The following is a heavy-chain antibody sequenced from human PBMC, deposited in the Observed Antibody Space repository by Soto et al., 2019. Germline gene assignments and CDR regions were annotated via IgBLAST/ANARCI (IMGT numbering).Heavy chain of an antibody. D-gene: IGHD6-13*01. J-gene: IGHJ3*02. CDR1: GGSISSHY. V-gene: IGHV4-59*08. Sequence: SETLSLTCTVSGGSISSHYWSWIRQPPGKGLEWIGYIYYSGSTNYNPSLKSRVTISVDTSKNQFSLKLSSVTAADTAVYYCARLRAAARPGAFDIWGQGTMVTVS. CDR2: IYYSGST. CDR3: ARLRAAARPGAFDI.